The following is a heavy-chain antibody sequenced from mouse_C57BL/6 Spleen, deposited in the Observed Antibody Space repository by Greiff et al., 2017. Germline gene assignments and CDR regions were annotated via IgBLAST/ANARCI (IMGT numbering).Heavy chain of an antibody. CDR1: GYTFTSYW. V-gene: IGHV1-59*01. CDR2: IDPSDSYT. D-gene: IGHD1-1*01. Sequence: QVQLQQPGAELVRPGTSVKLSCKASGYTFTSYWMHWVKQRPGQGLEWIGVIDPSDSYTNYNQKFKGKATLTVDTSSSTAYMQLSSLTSEDSAVYYCETLITTVVAPFDYWGQGTTLTVSS. J-gene: IGHJ2*01. CDR3: ETLITTVVAPFDY.